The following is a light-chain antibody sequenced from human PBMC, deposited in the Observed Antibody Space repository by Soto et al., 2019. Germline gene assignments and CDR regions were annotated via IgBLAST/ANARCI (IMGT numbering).Light chain of an antibody. J-gene: IGLJ2*01. CDR1: SGHSSYA. V-gene: IGLV4-69*01. Sequence: QPVLTQSPSASASLGASVKLTCTLSSGHSSYAIAWHQQQPEKGPLYLMKLNSDGSHSKGDGIPDRFSGSSSGAERYLTISSLQSEDEADYYCQTWGTGNVVFGGGTKLTVL. CDR3: QTWGTGNVV. CDR2: LNSDGSH.